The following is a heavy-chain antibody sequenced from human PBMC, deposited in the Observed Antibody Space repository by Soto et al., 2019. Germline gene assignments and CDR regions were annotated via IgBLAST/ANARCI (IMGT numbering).Heavy chain of an antibody. J-gene: IGHJ3*02. V-gene: IGHV3-33*01. CDR2: IWYDGSNK. CDR1: GFTFSSYG. D-gene: IGHD3-10*01. CDR3: ARDRGLHAFDI. Sequence: QVQLVESGGGVVQPGRSLRLSCAASGFTFSSYGMYWVRQAPGKGLEWVAVIWYDGSNKYYADSVKGRFTISRDNSKNTLYLQMNSLRAEDTAVYYCARDRGLHAFDIWGQGTMVTVSS.